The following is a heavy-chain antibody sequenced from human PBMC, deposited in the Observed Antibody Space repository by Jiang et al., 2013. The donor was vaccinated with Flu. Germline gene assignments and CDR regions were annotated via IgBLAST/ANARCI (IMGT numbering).Heavy chain of an antibody. Sequence: SISSGDYYWSWIRQPPREGPWSGLGTIYYSGSTYYNPSLKSRVTISVDTSKNQFSLKLSSVTAADTAVYYCARVGLSGGGRGSEYFQHWGPGHPGHRLL. CDR2: IYYSGST. V-gene: IGHV4-30-4*01. D-gene: IGHD2-15*01. J-gene: IGHJ1*01. CDR1: SISSGDYY. CDR3: ARVGLSGGGRGSEYFQH.